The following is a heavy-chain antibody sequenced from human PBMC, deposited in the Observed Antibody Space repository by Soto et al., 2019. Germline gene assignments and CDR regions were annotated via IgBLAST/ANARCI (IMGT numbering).Heavy chain of an antibody. CDR2: IYYSGST. V-gene: IGHV4-31*03. CDR1: GGSISSGGYY. D-gene: IGHD2-15*01. CDR3: ARGLRVVVAATATRGAFDI. Sequence: QVQLQESGPGLVKPSQTLSLTCTVSGGSISSGGYYWSWIRQHPGKGLQWIGYIYYSGSTYYNPSLKSRVTISVDTFKNQFSLKLSSVTAADTAVYYCARGLRVVVAATATRGAFDIWGQGTMVTVSS. J-gene: IGHJ3*02.